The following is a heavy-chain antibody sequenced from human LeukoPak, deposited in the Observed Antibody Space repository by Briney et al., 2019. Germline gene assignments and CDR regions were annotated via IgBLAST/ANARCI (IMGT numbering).Heavy chain of an antibody. CDR3: ARDVSEGSGERVIDAFDI. Sequence: ASVKVSCKASGYTFINYNIAWVRQAPGQGLEWMGWISAYNGNTNYAQKVQGRVAMTTDRSTTTAYMELRGLRSDDTAVYFCARDVSEGSGERVIDAFDIWGQGTMVTVSS. CDR1: GYTFINYN. V-gene: IGHV1-18*01. D-gene: IGHD3-10*01. CDR2: ISAYNGNT. J-gene: IGHJ3*02.